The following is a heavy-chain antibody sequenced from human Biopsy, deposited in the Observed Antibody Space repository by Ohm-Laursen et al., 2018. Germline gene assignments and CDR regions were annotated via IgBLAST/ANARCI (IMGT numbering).Heavy chain of an antibody. Sequence: PSDTLSLTCTVSGGSISNGGSYWSWIRQRPGKGLEWIGYIFNSANTYYNPSLKNLITISGDTSKNQFSLKLNSVTAADTAVYYCARGDYFDSNGYFWFDPWGQGTLVTVSS. CDR1: GGSISNGGSY. CDR3: ARGDYFDSNGYFWFDP. V-gene: IGHV4-31*01. J-gene: IGHJ5*02. CDR2: IFNSANT. D-gene: IGHD3-22*01.